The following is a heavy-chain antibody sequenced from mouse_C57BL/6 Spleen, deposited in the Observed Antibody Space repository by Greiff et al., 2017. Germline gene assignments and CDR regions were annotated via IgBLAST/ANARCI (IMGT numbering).Heavy chain of an antibody. J-gene: IGHJ4*01. D-gene: IGHD2-14*01. CDR1: GYTFTDYY. CDR2: INPYNGGT. Sequence: EVQLQQSGPVLVKPGASVKMSCKASGYTFTDYYMNWVKQSHGKSLEWIGVINPYNGGTSYNQKFKGKATLTVDKSSSTAYMELNSLTSEDSAVYYCAREGTGGTAMDYWGQGTSVTVSS. V-gene: IGHV1-19*01. CDR3: AREGTGGTAMDY.